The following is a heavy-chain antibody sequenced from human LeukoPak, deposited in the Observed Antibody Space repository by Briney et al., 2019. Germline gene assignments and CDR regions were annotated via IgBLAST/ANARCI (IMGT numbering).Heavy chain of an antibody. J-gene: IGHJ6*03. CDR1: GGSISSSSYY. V-gene: IGHV4-39*07. D-gene: IGHD3-10*01. CDR3: GTPMVRGARYYYMDV. CDR2: IYYSGST. Sequence: PSETLSLTCTVSGGSISSSSYYWGWIRQPPGKGLEWIGSIYYSGSTYYNPSLKSRVTISVDTSKNQFSLKLSSVTAADTAVYYCGTPMVRGARYYYMDVWGKGTTVTISS.